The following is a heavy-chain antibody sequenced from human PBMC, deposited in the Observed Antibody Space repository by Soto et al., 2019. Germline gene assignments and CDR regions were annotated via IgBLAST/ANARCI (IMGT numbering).Heavy chain of an antibody. J-gene: IGHJ4*02. Sequence: QVQLQESGPGLVKPSETLSLTCTVSGGSISSYYWSWIRQPPGKGLEWIGYIYYSGSTNYNPSLKCRVPISVDTSKNQFSLKLSSVTAADTAVYYCARDSLYDSSGYYYSGGFDYWGQGTLVTVSS. CDR3: ARDSLYDSSGYYYSGGFDY. CDR1: GGSISSYY. V-gene: IGHV4-59*01. CDR2: IYYSGST. D-gene: IGHD3-22*01.